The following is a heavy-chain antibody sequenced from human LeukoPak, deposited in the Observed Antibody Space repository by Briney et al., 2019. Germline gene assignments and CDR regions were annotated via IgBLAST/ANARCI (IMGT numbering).Heavy chain of an antibody. CDR2: IYTSGST. V-gene: IGHV4-4*07. CDR3: ASGEPPGYDY. Sequence: GSLRLSCTASGFTFGDFAMSWIRQPAGKGLEWIGRIYTSGSTNYNPSLKSRVTMSVDTSKNQFSLKLSSVTAADTAVYYCASGEPPGYDYWGQGTLVTVSS. CDR1: GFTFGDFA. D-gene: IGHD3-10*01. J-gene: IGHJ4*02.